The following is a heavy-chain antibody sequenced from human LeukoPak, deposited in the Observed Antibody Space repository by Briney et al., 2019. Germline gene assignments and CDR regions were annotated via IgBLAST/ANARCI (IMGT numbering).Heavy chain of an antibody. CDR3: AGPKTTVTTGYYYSMHV. V-gene: IGHV4-59*11. CDR2: LYYSGST. CDR1: GGSISSHY. D-gene: IGHD4-11*01. J-gene: IGHJ6*03. Sequence: PSETLSLSCTVSGGSISSHYWGWIRQPPGKGLEWIGYLYYSGSTNYNPSLKSPVTISVDTPKNQFSLKLSSVTAADPAVYYCAGPKTTVTTGYYYSMHVWGKGTTVTVSS.